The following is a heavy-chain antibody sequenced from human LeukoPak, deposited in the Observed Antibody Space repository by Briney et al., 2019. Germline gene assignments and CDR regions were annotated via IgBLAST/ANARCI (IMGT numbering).Heavy chain of an antibody. V-gene: IGHV4-61*02. CDR2: IYTSGST. J-gene: IGHJ4*02. Sequence: PSETLSLTCTVSGNSISSGYYWSWIRQPAGKGLEWIGRIYTSGSTNYNPSLKSRVTISVDTSKNQFSLKLSSVTAADTAVYYCAREAVVTRFGFDYGGQGTLVTVSS. CDR3: AREAVVTRFGFDY. CDR1: GNSISSGYY. D-gene: IGHD4-23*01.